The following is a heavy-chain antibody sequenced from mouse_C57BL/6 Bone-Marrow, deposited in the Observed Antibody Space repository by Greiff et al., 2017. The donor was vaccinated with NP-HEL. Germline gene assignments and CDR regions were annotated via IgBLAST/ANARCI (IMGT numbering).Heavy chain of an antibody. Sequence: EVQLVESEGGLVQPGSSMKLSCTASGFTFSDYYMAWVRQVPEKGLEWVANINYDGSSTYYLDSLKSRFIISRDNAKNILYLQMSSLKSEDTATYYCARDDYWYFDVWGTGTTVTVSS. J-gene: IGHJ1*03. CDR2: INYDGSST. V-gene: IGHV5-16*01. CDR3: ARDDYWYFDV. CDR1: GFTFSDYY.